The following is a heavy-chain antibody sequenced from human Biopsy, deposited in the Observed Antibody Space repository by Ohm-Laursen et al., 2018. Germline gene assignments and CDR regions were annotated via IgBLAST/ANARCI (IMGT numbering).Heavy chain of an antibody. CDR3: ARGKYKDFSTGLPRPYHYTLDF. CDR1: GFTFNHYA. V-gene: IGHV3-11*01. J-gene: IGHJ6*02. D-gene: IGHD3-22*01. CDR2: ISARDGVV. Sequence: SLRPSCAASGFTFNHYAMQWVRQAPGKGLEWIAYISARDGVVYYADSVKGRFTISRDNTNNSLYLQMTSLRPEDTAVFYCARGKYKDFSTGLPRPYHYTLDFWGPGTTVTVSS.